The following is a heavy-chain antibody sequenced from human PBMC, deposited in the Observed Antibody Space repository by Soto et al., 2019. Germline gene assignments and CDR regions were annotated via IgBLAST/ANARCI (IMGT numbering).Heavy chain of an antibody. CDR3: ARSLRRAWFDP. D-gene: IGHD3-10*01. Sequence: QVQLQESGPGLVKPSETLSLTCTVSGGSVSSGSYYWSWIRQPPGKGLEWIGYIYYSGSTNYNPSLKSRVTTSVDTSKNQFYLKLSSVTAADTAVYYCARSLRRAWFDPWGQGTLVTVSS. CDR2: IYYSGST. CDR1: GGSVSSGSYY. V-gene: IGHV4-61*01. J-gene: IGHJ5*02.